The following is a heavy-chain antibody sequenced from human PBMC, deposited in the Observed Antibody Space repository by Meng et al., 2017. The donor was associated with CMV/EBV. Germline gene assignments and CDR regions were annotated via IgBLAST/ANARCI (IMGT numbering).Heavy chain of an antibody. CDR1: GFTFSSYS. V-gene: IGHV3-21*01. CDR2: ISSSSSYI. Sequence: GGSLTLSCAASGFTFSSYSMNWVRQAPGKGLEWVSSISSSSSYIYYADSVKGRFTISRDNAKNSLYLQMNSLRAEDTAVYYCARHVYRVGAFDIWGQGTMVTVSS. D-gene: IGHD2-2*02. J-gene: IGHJ3*02. CDR3: ARHVYRVGAFDI.